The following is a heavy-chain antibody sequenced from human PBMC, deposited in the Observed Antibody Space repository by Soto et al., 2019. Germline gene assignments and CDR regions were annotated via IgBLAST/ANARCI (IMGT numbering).Heavy chain of an antibody. CDR3: SRDDWYSKTYRYDMDV. Sequence: QVQLVQSGAEVKKPGASVKVSCKASGYTFTNYYIHWVRQAPGQGLEWMGMINPSGGSTTYAQKVQGRVTMTRDTSTSTVFMELSSLRSEDTALYYCSRDDWYSKTYRYDMDVWGRGTTVTVSS. V-gene: IGHV1-46*03. CDR1: GYTFTNYY. CDR2: INPSGGST. J-gene: IGHJ6*03. D-gene: IGHD3-9*01.